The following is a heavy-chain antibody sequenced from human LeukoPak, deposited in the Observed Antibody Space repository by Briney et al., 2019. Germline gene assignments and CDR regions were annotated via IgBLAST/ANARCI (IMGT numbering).Heavy chain of an antibody. CDR3: ARGDYGDRKRNFDY. CDR2: ISSSSSYI. Sequence: GGSLRLSCAASGFSFSSYSMNWVRQAPGKGLEWVSSISSSSSYIYYADSVKGRFTISRDNAKNSLYLQMNSLRAEDTAVYYCARGDYGDRKRNFDYWGPGTLVTVSS. J-gene: IGHJ4*02. CDR1: GFSFSSYS. V-gene: IGHV3-21*01. D-gene: IGHD4-17*01.